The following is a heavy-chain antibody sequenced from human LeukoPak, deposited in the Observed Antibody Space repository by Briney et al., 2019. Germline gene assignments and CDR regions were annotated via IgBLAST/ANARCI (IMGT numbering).Heavy chain of an antibody. V-gene: IGHV1-18*01. D-gene: IGHD4-17*01. CDR1: GYTFTTYA. J-gene: IGHJ4*02. Sequence: GASVKVSCKASGYTFTTYAMHWVRQAPGQRLEWMGWISAYNGNTNYAQKLQGRVTMTTDTSTSTAYMELRSLRSDDTAVYYCARDEAGNYGVIYFDYWGQGTLVTVSS. CDR3: ARDEAGNYGVIYFDY. CDR2: ISAYNGNT.